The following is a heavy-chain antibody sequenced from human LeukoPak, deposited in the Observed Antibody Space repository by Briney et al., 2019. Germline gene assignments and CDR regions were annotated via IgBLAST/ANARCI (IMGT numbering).Heavy chain of an antibody. J-gene: IGHJ4*02. D-gene: IGHD6-6*01. CDR2: IYTSGST. CDR3: ARLYSSSSNLDY. V-gene: IGHV4-4*09. Sequence: SETLSLTCTVSGGSISSYYWSWIRQPPGKGLEWIGYIYTSGSTNYNPSLKSRVTISVDTSKNQFSLKLSSVTAADTAVYYCARLYSSSSNLDYWGRGTLVNVSS. CDR1: GGSISSYY.